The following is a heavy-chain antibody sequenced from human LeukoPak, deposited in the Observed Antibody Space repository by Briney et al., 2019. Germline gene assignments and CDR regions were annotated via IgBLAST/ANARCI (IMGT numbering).Heavy chain of an antibody. Sequence: SETLSLTCAVYGGSFSGYYWSWIRQPPGKGLEWIGEINHSGSTNYNPPLKSRVTISVDTSKNQFSLKLSSVTAADTAVYYCARALGVGATIYYFDYWGQGTLVTVSS. J-gene: IGHJ4*02. CDR2: INHSGST. V-gene: IGHV4-34*01. D-gene: IGHD1-26*01. CDR3: ARALGVGATIYYFDY. CDR1: GGSFSGYY.